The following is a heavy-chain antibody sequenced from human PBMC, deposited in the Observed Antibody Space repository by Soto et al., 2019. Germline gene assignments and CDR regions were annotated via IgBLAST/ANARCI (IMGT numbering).Heavy chain of an antibody. D-gene: IGHD3-22*01. CDR2: ISSSSSYI. CDR1: GFTFSSYS. V-gene: IGHV3-21*01. Sequence: EVQLVESGGGLVKPGGSLRLSCAASGFTFSSYSMNWVRQAPGKGLEWVSSISSSSSYIYYADSVKGRFTISRDNAKNSLYLQKNSLSAEDTAVYYCARGYHYYDSSGYDKWDAFDIWGQGTMVTVSS. J-gene: IGHJ3*02. CDR3: ARGYHYYDSSGYDKWDAFDI.